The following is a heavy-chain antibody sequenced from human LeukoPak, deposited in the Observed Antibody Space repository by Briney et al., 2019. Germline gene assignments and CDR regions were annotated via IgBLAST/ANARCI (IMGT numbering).Heavy chain of an antibody. CDR2: ISSSSSYI. V-gene: IGHV3-21*01. J-gene: IGHJ4*02. Sequence: GGSLRLSCAASGFTFSSYSMNWVRQAPGKGLEWVSSISSSSSYIYYADSVKGRFTISRDNAKNSLYLQMNSLRAEDTAVYYCARSKNSGSYSRWFPDSAYWGQGTLVTVSS. CDR1: GFTFSSYS. D-gene: IGHD1-26*01. CDR3: ARSKNSGSYSRWFPDSAY.